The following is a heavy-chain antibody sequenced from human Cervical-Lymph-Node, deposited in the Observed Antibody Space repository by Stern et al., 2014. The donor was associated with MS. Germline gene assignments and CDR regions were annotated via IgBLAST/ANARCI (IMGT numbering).Heavy chain of an antibody. V-gene: IGHV1-69*01. CDR2: IIPLLVTP. J-gene: IGHJ4*02. D-gene: IGHD3-9*01. Sequence: VQLVESGAEVKKPGSSVKVSCKSSGDTFKNVPIRWVRQAPGQGLEWMGVIIPLLVTPRYAEKFQGRVTITADGSTGTVYMEMSSLRSEDTAVYYCAREDAVTGLDYWGQGTLVTVSS. CDR3: AREDAVTGLDY. CDR1: GDTFKNVP.